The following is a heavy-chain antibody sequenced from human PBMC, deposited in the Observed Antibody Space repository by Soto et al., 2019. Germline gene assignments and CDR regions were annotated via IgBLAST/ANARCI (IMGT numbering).Heavy chain of an antibody. J-gene: IGHJ6*03. Sequence: ASVKVSCKASGYTFTSYGISWVRQAPGQGLEWMGWISAYNGNTNYAQKLQGRVTMTTDTSTSTAYMELRSLRSDDTAVYYCARGPSRRPYYYYMDVWGKGTTVTVSS. CDR3: ARGPSRRPYYYYMDV. CDR2: ISAYNGNT. V-gene: IGHV1-18*01. CDR1: GYTFTSYG.